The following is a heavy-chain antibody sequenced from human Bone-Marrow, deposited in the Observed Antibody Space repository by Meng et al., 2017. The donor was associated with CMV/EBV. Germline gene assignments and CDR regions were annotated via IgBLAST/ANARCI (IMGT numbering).Heavy chain of an antibody. CDR1: GFTFSSYG. J-gene: IGHJ4*02. CDR3: ARSAGGEVTSNSDY. V-gene: IGHV3-33*01. D-gene: IGHD3-16*01. CDR2: IWYDGSNK. Sequence: GGSLRLSCAASGFTFSSYGMHWVRQAPGKGLEWVAVIWYDGSNKYYADPVKGRLTISRDNSKNTLYLQMNSRRAGDTAVYYCARSAGGEVTSNSDYWGEATLVAFSS.